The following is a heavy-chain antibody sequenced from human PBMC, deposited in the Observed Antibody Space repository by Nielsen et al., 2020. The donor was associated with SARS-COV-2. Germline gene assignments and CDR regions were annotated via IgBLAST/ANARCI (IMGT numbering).Heavy chain of an antibody. J-gene: IGHJ6*02. V-gene: IGHV4-59*01. Sequence: RQAPGKGLEWIGYIYYSGSTNYNPSLKSRVTISVDTSKNQFSLKLSSVTAADTAVYYCARGGYYYGSGSYPSHYYYGMDVWGQGTTVTVSS. CDR2: IYYSGST. D-gene: IGHD3-10*01. CDR3: ARGGYYYGSGSYPSHYYYGMDV.